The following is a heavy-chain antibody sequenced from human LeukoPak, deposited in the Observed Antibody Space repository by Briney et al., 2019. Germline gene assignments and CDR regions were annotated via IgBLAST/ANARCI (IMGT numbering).Heavy chain of an antibody. D-gene: IGHD4-17*01. CDR3: ARRAGEYSHPYDY. J-gene: IGHJ4*02. Sequence: GGSLRHSCADSGFTFSSYGMSWVRQAPGKGLEWVSFIYSGGNTHYSDSVKGRFTISRDSSKNTLYLQMNSLRAEDTAVYYCARRAGEYSHPYDYWGQGTLVTVSS. V-gene: IGHV3-53*01. CDR1: GFTFSSYG. CDR2: IYSGGNT.